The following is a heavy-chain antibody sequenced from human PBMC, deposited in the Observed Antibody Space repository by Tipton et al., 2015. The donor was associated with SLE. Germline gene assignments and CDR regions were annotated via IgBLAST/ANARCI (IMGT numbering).Heavy chain of an antibody. D-gene: IGHD3-10*01. CDR2: INHSGST. CDR3: ARGSVRGVTTDY. J-gene: IGHJ4*02. Sequence: TLSLTCAVYGGSFSGYYWSWIRQPPGKGLGWIGEINHSGSTNYNPSLKSRVTISVDTSKNQFSLKLSSVTAADTAVYYCARGSVRGVTTDYWGQGTLVTVSS. V-gene: IGHV4-34*01. CDR1: GGSFSGYY.